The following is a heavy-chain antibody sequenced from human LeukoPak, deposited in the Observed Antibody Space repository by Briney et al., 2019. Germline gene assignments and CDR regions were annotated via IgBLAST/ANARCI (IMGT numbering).Heavy chain of an antibody. CDR1: GFTFGDYA. V-gene: IGHV3-49*04. CDR2: IRSKAYGGTT. CDR3: TREGEYYYDSRDDY. Sequence: GGSLRLSCTASGFTFGDYAMSWVRQAPGKGLEWVGFIRSKAYGGTTEYAGSVKGRFTISRDDSKSIAHLQMNSLKTEDTAVYYCTREGEYYYDSRDDYWGQGTLVTVSS. D-gene: IGHD3-22*01. J-gene: IGHJ4*02.